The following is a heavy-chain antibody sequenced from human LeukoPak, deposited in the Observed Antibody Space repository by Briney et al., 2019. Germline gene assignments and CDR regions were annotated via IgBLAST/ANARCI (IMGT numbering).Heavy chain of an antibody. D-gene: IGHD6-19*01. Sequence: SETLSLTCAVYGGSFSGYYWSWIRQPPGKGLEWIGRIYTSGSTNYNPSLKSRVTISVDTSKNQFSLKLSSVTAADTAVYYCARGPYSSGWYNWFDPWGQGTLVTVSS. V-gene: IGHV4-59*10. J-gene: IGHJ5*02. CDR3: ARGPYSSGWYNWFDP. CDR1: GGSFSGYY. CDR2: IYTSGST.